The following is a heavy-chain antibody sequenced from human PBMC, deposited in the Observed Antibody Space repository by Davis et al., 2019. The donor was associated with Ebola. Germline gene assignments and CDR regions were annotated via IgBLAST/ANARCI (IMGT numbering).Heavy chain of an antibody. V-gene: IGHV1-18*01. J-gene: IGHJ4*02. Sequence: ASVKVSCKASGYTFTTYSIAWVRQVPGQGLEWMGWINPHNGNTNYAQNVQGRVTMTTDTSTSTAYMEVGSLSSDDTAVYYCARAQFPTTSDHWGQGTLVTVSS. CDR1: GYTFTTYS. CDR2: INPHNGNT. D-gene: IGHD1-1*01. CDR3: ARAQFPTTSDH.